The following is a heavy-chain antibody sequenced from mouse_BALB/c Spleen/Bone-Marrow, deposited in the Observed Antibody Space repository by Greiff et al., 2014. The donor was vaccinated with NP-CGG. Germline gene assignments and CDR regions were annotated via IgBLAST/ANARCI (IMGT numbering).Heavy chain of an antibody. CDR3: ARNYPFAY. Sequence: EVQLQESGAELVKPGASVKLSCTASGFNIKDSYLHWVKQRPEQGLDWIGRIDPAKGNTNYDPKFQGNATITADTSSNTAYLQLSSLTSEDTAVYFCARNYPFAYWGQGTLVTVSA. CDR1: GFNIKDSY. D-gene: IGHD2-1*01. J-gene: IGHJ3*01. V-gene: IGHV14-3*02. CDR2: IDPAKGNT.